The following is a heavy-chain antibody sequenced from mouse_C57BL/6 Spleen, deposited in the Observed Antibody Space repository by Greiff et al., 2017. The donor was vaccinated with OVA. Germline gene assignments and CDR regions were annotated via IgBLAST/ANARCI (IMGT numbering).Heavy chain of an antibody. J-gene: IGHJ3*01. Sequence: QVQLKESGAELVRPGASVTLSCKASGYTFTDYEMHWVKQTPVHGLEWIGAIDPETGGTAYNQKFKGKAILTADKSSSTAYMELRSLTSEDSAVYYCTKIDGYMAWFAYWGQGTLVTVSA. V-gene: IGHV1-15*01. CDR2: IDPETGGT. D-gene: IGHD2-3*01. CDR1: GYTFTDYE. CDR3: TKIDGYMAWFAY.